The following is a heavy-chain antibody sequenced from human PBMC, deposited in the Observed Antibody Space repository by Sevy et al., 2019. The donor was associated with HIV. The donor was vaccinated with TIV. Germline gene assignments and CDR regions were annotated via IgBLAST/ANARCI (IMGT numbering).Heavy chain of an antibody. CDR2: ISSDGINH. J-gene: IGHJ4*02. V-gene: IGHV3-30*18. D-gene: IGHD3-10*02. CDR1: GFYFQTFG. Sequence: GGSLRLSCSALGFYFQTFGMHWIRQAPGKGPEWLAVISSDGINHNYAASVKGRFTIYRDNSKSLLSLQMNSLTPNDTAVYFCTKESLRGTYIRGDFDHWGQGTLVTVSS. CDR3: TKESLRGTYIRGDFDH.